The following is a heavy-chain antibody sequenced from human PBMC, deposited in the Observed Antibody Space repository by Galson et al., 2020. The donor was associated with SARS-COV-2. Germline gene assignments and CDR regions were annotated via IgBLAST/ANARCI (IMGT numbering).Heavy chain of an antibody. CDR2: IRQDGSEQ. Sequence: TGGSLRLSCAASGFTFTNYWMTWVRQASGKGLEWVADIRQDGSEQRYVDSVKGRFTISRDNARNSLYLQLNSLRTEDTAVYYCARDLWGRHYDPASGIYDDGFDLWGRGTLVTVSS. V-gene: IGHV3-7*01. CDR1: GFTFTNYW. J-gene: IGHJ2*01. CDR3: ARDLWGRHYDPASGIYDDGFDL. D-gene: IGHD3-22*01.